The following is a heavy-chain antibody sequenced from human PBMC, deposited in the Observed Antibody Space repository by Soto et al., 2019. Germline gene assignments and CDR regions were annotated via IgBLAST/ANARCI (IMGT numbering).Heavy chain of an antibody. J-gene: IGHJ6*03. Sequence: QVQLQESGPGLVKPSQTLSLTCTVSGGSISSGGYYWSWIRQHPGKGLEWIGYIYYSGSTYYNPSLKSRVTISVDTSKNQFSLELSSVTAADTAVYYCARETTLNYYYMDVWGKGTTVTVSS. V-gene: IGHV4-31*03. CDR1: GGSISSGGYY. CDR3: ARETTLNYYYMDV. CDR2: IYYSGST.